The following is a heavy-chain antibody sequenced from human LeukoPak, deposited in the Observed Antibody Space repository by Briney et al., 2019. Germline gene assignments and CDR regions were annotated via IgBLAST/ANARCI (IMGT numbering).Heavy chain of an antibody. CDR3: ARFFWGDPAGYYYGMDV. Sequence: ASVKVSCKASGYTFTSYGISWVRQAPGQGLEWMGWISAYNGNTNYAQKPQGRVTMTTDTSTSTAYMELRSLRSDDTAVYYCARFFWGDPAGYYYGMDVWGKGTTVTVSS. J-gene: IGHJ6*04. CDR1: GYTFTSYG. D-gene: IGHD2-21*02. V-gene: IGHV1-18*04. CDR2: ISAYNGNT.